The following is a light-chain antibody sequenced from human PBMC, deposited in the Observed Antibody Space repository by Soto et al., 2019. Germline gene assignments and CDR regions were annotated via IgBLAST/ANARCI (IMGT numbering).Light chain of an antibody. CDR1: QSVSISY. V-gene: IGKV3-20*01. CDR2: GAS. J-gene: IGKJ1*01. Sequence: EIVLTQSPGTLSVSPGERATLSCRASQSVSISYLAWYQQKPGQAPRLLLHGASSRATVIPDRFSGSGSGTDFTLPISRLEPEDFAVYYCQQYGNSLWTFGQGNKVEIK. CDR3: QQYGNSLWT.